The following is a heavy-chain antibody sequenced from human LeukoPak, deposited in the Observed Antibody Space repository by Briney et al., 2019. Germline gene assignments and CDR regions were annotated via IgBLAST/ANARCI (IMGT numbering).Heavy chain of an antibody. D-gene: IGHD6-13*01. CDR1: GGSFSSYY. CDR3: ARDLWPLRGQMVGDY. Sequence: SETLSLTCTVSGGSFSSYYWSWIRQPPGKGLEWIGYIYYSGSTNYNPSLKSRVTISVDTSKNQFSLKLSSVTAADTAVYYCARDLWPLRGQMVGDYWGQGTLVTLSS. V-gene: IGHV4-59*12. CDR2: IYYSGST. J-gene: IGHJ4*02.